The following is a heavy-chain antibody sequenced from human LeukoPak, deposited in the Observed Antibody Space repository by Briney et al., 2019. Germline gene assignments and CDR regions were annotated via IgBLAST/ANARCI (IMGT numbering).Heavy chain of an antibody. CDR3: ARECTSCAYNGMDV. CDR2: ISAYNGDT. V-gene: IGHV1-18*01. D-gene: IGHD2-2*01. CDR1: GYTFTSYG. J-gene: IGHJ6*02. Sequence: ASVKVSCKASGYTFTSYGFSWVRQAPGQGLEWMGWISAYNGDTNYAQKLQGRVTMTTDTSTKKAYMDLRSLRSDDTAVYYCARECTSCAYNGMDVWGQGTTVTVSS.